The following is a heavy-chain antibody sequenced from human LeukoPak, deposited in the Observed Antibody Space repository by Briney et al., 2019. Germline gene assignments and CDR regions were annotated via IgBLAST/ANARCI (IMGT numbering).Heavy chain of an antibody. CDR3: ARSVRIFGLSHFDY. CDR1: GGSISSDDYH. D-gene: IGHD2-15*01. CDR2: IYTSGST. V-gene: IGHV4-61*02. J-gene: IGHJ4*02. Sequence: PSETLSLTCTVSGGSISSDDYHWTWIRQPAGKGLEWIGRIYTSGSTNYNPSLKSRVTISVDTSKNQFSLKLSSVTAADTAVYYCARSVRIFGLSHFDYWGQGTLVTVSS.